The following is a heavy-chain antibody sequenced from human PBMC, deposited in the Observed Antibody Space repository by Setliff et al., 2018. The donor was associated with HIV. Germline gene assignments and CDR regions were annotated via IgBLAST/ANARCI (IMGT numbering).Heavy chain of an antibody. Sequence: ASVKVSCKASGFTFTTYYMHWVRQAPGQGLEWMGIINPSGGSTTYAQKFQGRVTMTRDTSKSTVYMELSSLRSEDTAVYYCARDYGSGNYLSFDYWGQGTLVTVSS. V-gene: IGHV1-46*01. D-gene: IGHD3-10*01. CDR1: GFTFTTYY. J-gene: IGHJ4*02. CDR3: ARDYGSGNYLSFDY. CDR2: INPSGGST.